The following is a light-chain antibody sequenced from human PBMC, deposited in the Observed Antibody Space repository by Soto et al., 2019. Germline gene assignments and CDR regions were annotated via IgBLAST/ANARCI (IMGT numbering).Light chain of an antibody. Sequence: EIVMTQSPGTLSVSPGERATLSCRASQSVSSNLAWYQQKPGQAPRLLISDASTRATGIPARFSGSGSGTEFTLTVSSLQSEDFAVYYCQQYIKWPITFGQGRRLENK. CDR3: QQYIKWPIT. J-gene: IGKJ5*01. CDR1: QSVSSN. CDR2: DAS. V-gene: IGKV3-15*01.